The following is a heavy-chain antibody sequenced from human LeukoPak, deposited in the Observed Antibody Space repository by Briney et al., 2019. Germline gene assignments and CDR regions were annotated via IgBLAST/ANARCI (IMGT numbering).Heavy chain of an antibody. V-gene: IGHV3-7*04. CDR3: ARLTNSGYYWLFDY. D-gene: IGHD3-22*01. Sequence: PGGSLRLSCAASGFTFSTSWMSCVRQAPGRGLEWLANINQGGSEKYCVDSVRGRFTISRDNAENSLFLQMNSLRAEDTAVYYCARLTNSGYYWLFDYWGQGTLVTVSS. J-gene: IGHJ4*02. CDR1: GFTFSTSW. CDR2: INQGGSEK.